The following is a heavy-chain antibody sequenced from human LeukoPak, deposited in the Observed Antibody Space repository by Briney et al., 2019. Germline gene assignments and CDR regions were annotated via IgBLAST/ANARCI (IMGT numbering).Heavy chain of an antibody. CDR1: GYTLTELS. D-gene: IGHD2-2*01. V-gene: IGHV1-24*01. J-gene: IGHJ4*02. Sequence: GASVKVSCKVSGYTLTELSMHWVRQAPGKGLEWMGGFDPEDGETIYAQKFQGRVTMTEDTSTDTAYMELSSLRSEDTAVYYCATGWGPYCSSTSCPPHDYWGQGTLVTVSS. CDR2: FDPEDGET. CDR3: ATGWGPYCSSTSCPPHDY.